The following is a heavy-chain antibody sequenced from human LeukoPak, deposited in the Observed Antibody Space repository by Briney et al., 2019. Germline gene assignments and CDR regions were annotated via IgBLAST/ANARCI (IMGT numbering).Heavy chain of an antibody. CDR2: IRWNSGSI. Sequence: SLRLSCPASVFTYVDYARHSVGQAPGKGLEWVSGIRWNSGSIGYADSVKGRFTISRDNAKNSLYLQMNSLRAEDTALYYCAKGHALDYWGQGTLVTVSS. CDR1: VFTYVDYA. V-gene: IGHV3-9*01. J-gene: IGHJ4*02. CDR3: AKGHALDY.